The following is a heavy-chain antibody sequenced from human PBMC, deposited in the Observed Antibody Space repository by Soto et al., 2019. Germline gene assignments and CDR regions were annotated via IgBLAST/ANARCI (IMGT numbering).Heavy chain of an antibody. CDR1: GGSLSRGGYY. V-gene: IGHV4-31*03. CDR3: ARRVRVATISGVFDY. D-gene: IGHD5-12*01. J-gene: IGHJ4*02. Sequence: QGQLQESGPGLVKPSQTLSLTCTVSGGSLSRGGYYWSCIRQHPGKGLEWIGYIYYSGSTYYNPSLKSRVTLSVDTSKKQFSLKLSSVTAADTAVYYCARRVRVATISGVFDYWCQGTLVTVSS. CDR2: IYYSGST.